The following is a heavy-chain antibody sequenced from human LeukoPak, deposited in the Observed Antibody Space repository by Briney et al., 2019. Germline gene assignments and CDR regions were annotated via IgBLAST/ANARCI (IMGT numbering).Heavy chain of an antibody. D-gene: IGHD3-22*01. V-gene: IGHV4-34*01. Sequence: SETLSLTCAVYGGSFSGYYWSWIRQPPGKGLEWIGEINHSGSTNYNPSLKSQVTISVDTSKNQFSLKLSSVTAADTAVYYCARGVTNYYDSSGYGREDAFDIWGQGTMVTVSS. CDR2: INHSGST. J-gene: IGHJ3*02. CDR3: ARGVTNYYDSSGYGREDAFDI. CDR1: GGSFSGYY.